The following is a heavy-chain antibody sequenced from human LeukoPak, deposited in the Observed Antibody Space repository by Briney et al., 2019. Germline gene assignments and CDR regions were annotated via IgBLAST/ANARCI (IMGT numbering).Heavy chain of an antibody. Sequence: SETLSLTCTVSGGSIGSYYWSWIRQPPGKGLEWIGYIYDSGSTNYNPSLKSRVTISVDTSKNQFSLKLSSVTAADTAVYYCARVKRITMVRGLDPWGQGTLVTVSS. D-gene: IGHD3-10*01. CDR2: IYDSGST. CDR1: GGSIGSYY. J-gene: IGHJ5*02. CDR3: ARVKRITMVRGLDP. V-gene: IGHV4-59*12.